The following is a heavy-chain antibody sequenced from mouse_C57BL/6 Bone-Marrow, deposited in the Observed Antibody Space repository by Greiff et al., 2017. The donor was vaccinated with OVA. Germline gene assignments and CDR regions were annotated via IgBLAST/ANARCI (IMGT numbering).Heavy chain of an antibody. CDR2: IDPEDGDT. CDR3: TSDGPWFAY. CDR1: GFNIKDYY. Sequence: EVQLQQSGAELVRPGASVKLSCTASGFNIKDYYMHWVKQRPEQGLEWIGRIDPEDGDTEYAAKFQGKATITADTSSNTAYLQLSSLTSEDTAVDYCTSDGPWFAYWGQGTLVTVSA. J-gene: IGHJ3*01. D-gene: IGHD2-3*01. V-gene: IGHV14-1*01.